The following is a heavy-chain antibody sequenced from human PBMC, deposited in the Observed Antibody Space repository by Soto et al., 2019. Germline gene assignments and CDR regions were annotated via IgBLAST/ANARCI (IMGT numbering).Heavy chain of an antibody. CDR2: IYYSGST. Sequence: PSETLSLTCTVSGGSIRSYYWSWIRQPPGKGLEWIGYIYYSGSTNYNPSLKSRVTISVDTSKNQFSLKLRSVTAADTAVYYCARRYGDASDYWGQGTLVPVSS. J-gene: IGHJ4*02. CDR3: ARRYGDASDY. D-gene: IGHD4-17*01. V-gene: IGHV4-59*08. CDR1: GGSIRSYY.